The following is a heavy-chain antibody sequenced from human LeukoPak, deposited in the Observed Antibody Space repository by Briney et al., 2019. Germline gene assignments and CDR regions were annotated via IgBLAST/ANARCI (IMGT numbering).Heavy chain of an antibody. V-gene: IGHV3-30-3*01. J-gene: IGHJ4*02. CDR2: ISYDGSNK. Sequence: PGRSLRLSCAASGFTFSSYAMHWVRQAPGKGLEWVAVISYDGSNKYYADSVKGRFTISRDNSKNTLYLQMNSLRAEDTAVYYCARDLTSRYSGSYSYWGQGTLVTVSS. D-gene: IGHD1-26*01. CDR1: GFTFSSYA. CDR3: ARDLTSRYSGSYSY.